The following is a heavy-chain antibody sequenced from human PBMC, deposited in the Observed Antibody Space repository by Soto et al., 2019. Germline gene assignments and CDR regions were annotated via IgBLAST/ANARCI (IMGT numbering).Heavy chain of an antibody. D-gene: IGHD6-13*01. J-gene: IGHJ4*02. V-gene: IGHV3-11*06. CDR1: GFTFSDYY. CDR2: ISSTSRHT. Sequence: VHLVESGGGLVKPGGPLRLSCAASGFTFSDYYVTWIRQAPGKGLEWLSYISSTSRHTDYADSVKGRFTISRDNANNSLYLQMNSLRVDDTAVYFCARAASAAGSRYFDYWGQGALVTVSS. CDR3: ARAASAAGSRYFDY.